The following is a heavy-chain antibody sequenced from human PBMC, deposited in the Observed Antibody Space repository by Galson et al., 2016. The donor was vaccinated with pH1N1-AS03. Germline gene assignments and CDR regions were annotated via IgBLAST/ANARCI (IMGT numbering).Heavy chain of an antibody. CDR2: IYYSGST. V-gene: IGHV4-59*08. J-gene: IGHJ4*02. D-gene: IGHD3-9*01. CDR3: ARHGRPHSGVLTALTAFDY. Sequence: SETLSLPCNVSGGSFTYYYWSWIRQPPGKGQEWIGYIYYSGSTNYHPSLRSRLTISLDTSKNQIALELGPVTAADTAVYYCARHGRPHSGVLTALTAFDYWGPGALVTASS. CDR1: GGSFTYYY.